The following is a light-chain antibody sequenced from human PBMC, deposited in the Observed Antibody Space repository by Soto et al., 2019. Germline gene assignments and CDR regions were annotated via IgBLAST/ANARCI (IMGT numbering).Light chain of an antibody. CDR1: QSISSY. V-gene: IGKV1-39*01. CDR3: QQSYSTPYT. Sequence: DIQMTQSPSSLSASVGDRVTITCRASQSISSYLNWYKQKPGKAPKLLIYAASSLQSGVPSRFSGSGSGTDFTLTISSLQPEDCATYYCQQSYSTPYTFGQGNKLEIK. J-gene: IGKJ2*01. CDR2: AAS.